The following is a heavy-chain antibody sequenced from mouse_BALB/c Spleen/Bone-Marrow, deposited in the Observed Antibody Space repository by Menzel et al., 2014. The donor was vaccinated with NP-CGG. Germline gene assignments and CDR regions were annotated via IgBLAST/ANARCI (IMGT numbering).Heavy chain of an antibody. V-gene: IGHV1S137*01. CDR1: GYTFTDYA. Sequence: LVESGAELVRPGVSVKISCKGSGYTFTDYAMHWVKQSHAKSLEWIGVIGTYYGDATYNQKFKTKATMTVDESSSTAYMELARLTAEDSALYYCAREGPWFAFWGQGTLVTVSA. J-gene: IGHJ3*01. CDR3: AREGPWFAF. CDR2: IGTYYGDA.